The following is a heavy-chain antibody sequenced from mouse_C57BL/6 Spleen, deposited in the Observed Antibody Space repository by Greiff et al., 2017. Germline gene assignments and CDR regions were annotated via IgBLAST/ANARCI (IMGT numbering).Heavy chain of an antibody. V-gene: IGHV5-9*01. Sequence: EVKLVESGGGLVKPGGSLKLSCAASGFTFSSYTMSWVRQTPEKRLEWVATISGGGGNTYYPDSVKGRFTISRNNAKNTLYLQMSILRSEDTALYYCARHYDYDSFDYWGQGTTLTGSS. CDR3: ARHYDYDSFDY. CDR2: ISGGGGNT. CDR1: GFTFSSYT. J-gene: IGHJ2*01. D-gene: IGHD2-4*01.